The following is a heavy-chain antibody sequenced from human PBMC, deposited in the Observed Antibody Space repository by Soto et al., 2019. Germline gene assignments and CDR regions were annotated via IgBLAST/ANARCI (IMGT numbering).Heavy chain of an antibody. CDR3: ARGKTVTSFVNYFYYGMDV. CDR1: GYTFTSYD. D-gene: IGHD4-4*01. CDR2: MNPNSGNT. J-gene: IGHJ6*02. V-gene: IGHV1-8*01. Sequence: ASVKVSCKASGYTFTSYDINWVRQATGQGLEWMGWMNPNSGNTGYAQKFQGRVTMTRNTSISTAYMELSSLRSEDTAVYYCARGKTVTSFVNYFYYGMDVWGQETMVTVS.